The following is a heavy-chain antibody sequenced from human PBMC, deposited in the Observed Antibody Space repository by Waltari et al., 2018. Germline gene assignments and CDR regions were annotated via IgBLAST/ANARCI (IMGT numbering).Heavy chain of an antibody. Sequence: QLQLVQSGAEVKKPGASVKVSCKASGYTFTIYDINWVRQATGQVLEWMGWMNPNSGNTGYAQKFQGRATMTRNTSISTAYMELSSLRSEDTAVYYCARGRVGATIRKYNWFDPWGQGTLVTVSS. CDR3: ARGRVGATIRKYNWFDP. D-gene: IGHD1-26*01. CDR1: GYTFTIYD. J-gene: IGHJ5*02. V-gene: IGHV1-8*02. CDR2: MNPNSGNT.